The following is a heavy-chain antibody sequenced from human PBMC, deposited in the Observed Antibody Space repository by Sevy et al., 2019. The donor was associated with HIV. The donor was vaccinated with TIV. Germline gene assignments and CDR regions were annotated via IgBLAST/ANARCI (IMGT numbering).Heavy chain of an antibody. J-gene: IGHJ4*02. Sequence: SETLSLTCTVSGGSISGYYWSWIRQPPGKGLEWIGYIYYSGSTNYNPSLKNRVTMSVDTSKNQFSLKMSSVTAADTAVYYCARTPVIMITCGGVIALRQFDFWGQGTLVTVSS. CDR1: GGSISGYY. CDR3: ARTPVIMITCGGVIALRQFDF. V-gene: IGHV4-59*01. CDR2: IYYSGST. D-gene: IGHD3-16*02.